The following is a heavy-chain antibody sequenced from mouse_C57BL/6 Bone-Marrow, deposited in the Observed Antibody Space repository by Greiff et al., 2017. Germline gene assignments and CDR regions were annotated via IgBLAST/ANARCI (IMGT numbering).Heavy chain of an antibody. D-gene: IGHD1-1*01. V-gene: IGHV2-6-1*01. CDR2: IWRAGSN. CDR1: GFSLTSYG. Sequence: VKLVESGPGLVAPSPSLSITCTVSGFSLTSYGVHWVRQPPGKGLEWLVVIWRAGSNTYYSPLKSRLSISKDNSKSQVFLKMTSLQTDDTSMYYCAGHYDSSYGYAMDYWGQGTSVTVSS. CDR3: AGHYDSSYGYAMDY. J-gene: IGHJ4*01.